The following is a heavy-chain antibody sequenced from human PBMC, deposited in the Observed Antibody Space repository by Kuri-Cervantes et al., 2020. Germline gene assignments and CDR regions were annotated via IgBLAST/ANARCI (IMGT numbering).Heavy chain of an antibody. CDR2: ISWDGGST. Sequence: GGSLRLSCAASGFTFDDYAMHWVRQAPGKGLEWVSLISWDGGSTYYADSVKGRFTISRDNAKEIVYLQMSSLRVEDTAVYYCARVVVVDAFDIWGQGTMVTVSS. J-gene: IGHJ3*02. V-gene: IGHV3-43D*04. CDR1: GFTFDDYA. CDR3: ARVVVVDAFDI. D-gene: IGHD2-21*01.